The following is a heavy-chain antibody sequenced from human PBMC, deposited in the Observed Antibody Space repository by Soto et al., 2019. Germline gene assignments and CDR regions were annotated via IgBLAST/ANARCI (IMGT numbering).Heavy chain of an antibody. CDR3: AHIRGEHNWYDGDFDY. J-gene: IGHJ4*02. Sequence: QITLKESGPALVNPTQTLTLTCTFSGFSLATTGVGVGWIRQPPGKALECLALIYWDDDKRYNPSLRSRLTITKDISKNQVVLSMTNMDPVDTATYYCAHIRGEHNWYDGDFDYWGQGTLITVSS. D-gene: IGHD1-1*01. CDR2: IYWDDDK. CDR1: GFSLATTGVG. V-gene: IGHV2-5*02.